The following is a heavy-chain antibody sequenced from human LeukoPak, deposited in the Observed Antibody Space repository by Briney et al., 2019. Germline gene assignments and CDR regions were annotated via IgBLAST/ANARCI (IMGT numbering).Heavy chain of an antibody. Sequence: SVKVSCKASGYTFTSYGISWVRQAPGQGLEWMARIIPILDITHYAQKFQGRLTITADKSTNTAYMELSSLRSEDTAVYFCARDEATIMTTDALDFWGQGTMVTVSS. J-gene: IGHJ3*01. V-gene: IGHV1-69*04. CDR1: GYTFTSYG. D-gene: IGHD4-17*01. CDR3: ARDEATIMTTDALDF. CDR2: IIPILDIT.